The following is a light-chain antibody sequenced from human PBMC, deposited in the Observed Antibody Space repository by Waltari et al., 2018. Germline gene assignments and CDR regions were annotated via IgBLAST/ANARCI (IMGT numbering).Light chain of an antibody. CDR2: GAS. J-gene: IGKJ2*01. CDR1: QSVSSN. Sequence: EIVMTQSPATLSVSPGERATLSCRASQSVSSNLAWYQQKPGQVSRLLIYGASTRATGIPARFSGSGSGTEFILTISSLQSEDFAIYYCQQYNNWPMYTFGQGTKLEI. V-gene: IGKV3-15*01. CDR3: QQYNNWPMYT.